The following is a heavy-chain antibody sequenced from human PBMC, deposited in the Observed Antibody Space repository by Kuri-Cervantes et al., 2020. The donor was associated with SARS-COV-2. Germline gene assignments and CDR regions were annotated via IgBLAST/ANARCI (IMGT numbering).Heavy chain of an antibody. V-gene: IGHV4-4*02. CDR2: IHYEGST. D-gene: IGHD2-2*01. J-gene: IGHJ6*02. CDR3: ARDTGTYCSDINCYGYYYYYGMDV. Sequence: GSLRLSCGVSGGSIINNHWWNWVRQPPGKGLEWIGEIHYEGSTNYNPSLKSRVTISVDTSKNQFSLRLSSVTAADTAVYYCARDTGTYCSDINCYGYYYYYGMDVWGQGTTVTVSS. CDR1: GGSIINNHW.